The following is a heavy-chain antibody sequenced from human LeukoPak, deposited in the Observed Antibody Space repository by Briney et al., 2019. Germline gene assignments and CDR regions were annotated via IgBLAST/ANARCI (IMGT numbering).Heavy chain of an antibody. J-gene: IGHJ5*01. Sequence: GGSLRLSCAASGFTFSSSNMHWVRQAPGKGLEWVAFIRYDGNNKYYADSVKGRLTITRDNSKNTLYLQMNSLRAADTAVYYCAKGYRNHLLILLDSWGQGTLVTVSS. CDR1: GFTFSSSN. V-gene: IGHV3-30*02. D-gene: IGHD3-16*01. CDR3: AKGYRNHLLILLDS. CDR2: IRYDGNNK.